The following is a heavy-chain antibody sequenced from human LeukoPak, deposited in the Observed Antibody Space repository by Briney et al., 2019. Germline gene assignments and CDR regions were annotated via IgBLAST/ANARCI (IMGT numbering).Heavy chain of an antibody. CDR2: ISYDGSNK. CDR3: ARARYSVEWLSNYYYGMDV. J-gene: IGHJ6*02. Sequence: GGSLRLSCAASGFTFSSYAMHWVRQAPGKGLEWVTVISYDGSNKYYADPVKGRFTISRDNSKNTLYLQMNSLRAEDTAVYYCARARYSVEWLSNYYYGMDVWGQGTTVTVSS. CDR1: GFTFSSYA. D-gene: IGHD3-3*01. V-gene: IGHV3-30*04.